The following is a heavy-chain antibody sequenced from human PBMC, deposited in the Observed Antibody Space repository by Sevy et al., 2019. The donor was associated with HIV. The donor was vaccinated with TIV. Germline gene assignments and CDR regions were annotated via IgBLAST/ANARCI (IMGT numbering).Heavy chain of an antibody. CDR1: GFTFSSYS. V-gene: IGHV3-30*03. Sequence: GGSLRLSCAASGFTFSSYSMNWVRQAPGKGLEWVAVISYDGSNKYYADSVKGRFTISRDNSKNTLYLQMNSLRAEDTAVYYCARDIVVEYYYDSSGSLDYWGQGTLVTVSS. CDR3: ARDIVVEYYYDSSGSLDY. J-gene: IGHJ4*02. CDR2: ISYDGSNK. D-gene: IGHD3-22*01.